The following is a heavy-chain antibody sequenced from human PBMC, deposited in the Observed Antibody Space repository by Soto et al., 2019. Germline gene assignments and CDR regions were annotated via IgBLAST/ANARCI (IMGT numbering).Heavy chain of an antibody. V-gene: IGHV1-24*01. D-gene: IGHD3-3*01. CDR2: FDPEDGET. Sequence: ASVKVSCKVSGYTLTELSMHWVRQAPGKGLEWMGGFDPEDGETIYAQKFQGRVTMTEDTSTDTAYMELSSLRSEDTAVYYCAREITIFGVVIINYYYGMDVWGQGTTVTVSS. J-gene: IGHJ6*02. CDR1: GYTLTELS. CDR3: AREITIFGVVIINYYYGMDV.